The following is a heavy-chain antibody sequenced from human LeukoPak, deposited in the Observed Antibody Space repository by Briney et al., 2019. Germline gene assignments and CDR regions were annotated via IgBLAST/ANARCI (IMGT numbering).Heavy chain of an antibody. Sequence: GGPLRLSCAASGFTFSSYDMHWVRRATGKGLEWVSAIGTAGDTYYPGSVKGRFTISRENAKNSLYLQMNSLRAGDTAVYYCARGQRGSYDYWGQGTLVTVSS. CDR2: IGTAGDT. J-gene: IGHJ4*02. CDR3: ARGQRGSYDY. V-gene: IGHV3-13*01. CDR1: GFTFSSYD. D-gene: IGHD1-26*01.